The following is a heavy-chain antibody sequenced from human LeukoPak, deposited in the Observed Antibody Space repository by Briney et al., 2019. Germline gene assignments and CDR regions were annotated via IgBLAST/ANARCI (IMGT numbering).Heavy chain of an antibody. J-gene: IGHJ4*01. CDR3: SGRGAGPYYFEY. CDR2: ISSRGTVT. Sequence: PGGSLRLSCAASGFKFSDYHMTWIRQAPGKGLEWISYISSRGTVTYYADSVQGRFTISRDGAENSWYLQMSALKAEDTAVYYCSGRGAGPYYFEYWGQGTLVTVSS. V-gene: IGHV3-11*01. D-gene: IGHD1-26*01. CDR1: GFKFSDYH.